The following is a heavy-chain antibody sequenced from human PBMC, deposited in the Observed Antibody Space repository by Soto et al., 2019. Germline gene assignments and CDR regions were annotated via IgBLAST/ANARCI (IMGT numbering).Heavy chain of an antibody. CDR3: AGMRVLQGSFMGREVSMPSDY. CDR2: ISAYKGYT. D-gene: IGHD3-10*01. J-gene: IGHJ4*02. CDR1: GYTFTSYG. Sequence: QVQLVQSGAEVRKPGASVKVSCKASGYTFTSYGLTWVRQAPGQGLEWMGWISAYKGYTKYAAKLKGRVTLTTATSASTAYLEPGSLRTADTAVYYCAGMRVLQGSFMGREVSMPSDYWCQGTLVSASS. V-gene: IGHV1-18*01.